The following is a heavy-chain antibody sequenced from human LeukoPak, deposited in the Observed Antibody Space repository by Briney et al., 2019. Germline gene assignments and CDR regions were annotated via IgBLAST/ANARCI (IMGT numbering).Heavy chain of an antibody. V-gene: IGHV5-51*01. Sequence: GESLKISCKGSGYIFTSYWIGWVRQMPGKGLEWMGIIYPGDSDTRYSPSFQGQVTISADKSISTAYLQWSSLKASDTAMYYCARQECDSSDYYPYYFDHWGQGTLVIVSS. CDR1: GYIFTSYW. D-gene: IGHD3-22*01. J-gene: IGHJ4*02. CDR3: ARQECDSSDYYPYYFDH. CDR2: IYPGDSDT.